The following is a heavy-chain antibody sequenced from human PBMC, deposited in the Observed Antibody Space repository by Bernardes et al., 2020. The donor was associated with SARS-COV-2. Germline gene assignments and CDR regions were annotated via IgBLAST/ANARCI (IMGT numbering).Heavy chain of an antibody. J-gene: IGHJ4*02. CDR2: VSGHGDTT. CDR3: GKDRRRISGVYGAAY. D-gene: IGHD6-13*01. V-gene: IGHV3-23*01. CDR1: GFTFSSFA. Sequence: GGSLRLSCVGSGFTFSSFAMTWVRQTPGKGLEWVASVSGHGDTTSYADTVKGRFSVSRDNFKNTLYLEMNSLGAEDTAVYYCGKDRRRISGVYGAAYWGQRPLVSVSS.